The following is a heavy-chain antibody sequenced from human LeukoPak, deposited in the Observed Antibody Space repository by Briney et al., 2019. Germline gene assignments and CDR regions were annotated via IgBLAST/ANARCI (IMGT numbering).Heavy chain of an antibody. Sequence: GGSLRLSCAASAFTFSDAWMTWVRQAPGKRLERVGRIKSKTDGGTTDYAAPVKGRFTISRDDSKNTLYLRMNSLKTEDTAVYYCTTGSRLRYSDYWGQGTLVTVSS. CDR3: TTGSRLRYSDY. CDR1: AFTFSDAW. V-gene: IGHV3-15*01. J-gene: IGHJ4*02. CDR2: IKSKTDGGTT. D-gene: IGHD3-9*01.